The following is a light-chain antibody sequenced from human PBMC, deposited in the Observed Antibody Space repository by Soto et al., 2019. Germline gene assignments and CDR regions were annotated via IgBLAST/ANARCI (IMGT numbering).Light chain of an antibody. CDR2: DAS. CDR3: LQYSNWRP. V-gene: IGKV3-15*01. J-gene: IGKJ1*01. Sequence: EIVLTQSPGTLSLTTEERATLYCRASQSVSSSYLAWYQQKPGQAPRLLIYDASTRATGIPARISGSGSGTEFTLTISGLQSDDFAVYYCLQYSNWRPFGQGTKVAI. CDR1: QSVSSSY.